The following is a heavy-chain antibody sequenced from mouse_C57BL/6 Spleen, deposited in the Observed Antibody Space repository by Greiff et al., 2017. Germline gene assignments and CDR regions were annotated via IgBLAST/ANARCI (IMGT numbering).Heavy chain of an antibody. J-gene: IGHJ2*01. CDR3: ARGDYYGSSYYFDD. Sequence: EVQGVESGGGLVKPGGSLKLSCAASGFPFRSYALSWVRQTPAKRLEWVATLSDGGSYPSYPDHVTGRFPISRDNAKNNLYLQMSQLKSEDTAMYYCARGDYYGSSYYFDDWGQGTTLTVSS. V-gene: IGHV5-4*01. D-gene: IGHD1-1*01. CDR2: LSDGGSYP. CDR1: GFPFRSYA.